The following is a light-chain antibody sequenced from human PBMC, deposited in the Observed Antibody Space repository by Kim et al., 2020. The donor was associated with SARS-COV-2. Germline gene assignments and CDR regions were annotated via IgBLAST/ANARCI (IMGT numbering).Light chain of an antibody. CDR1: QSISSY. V-gene: IGKV1-39*01. J-gene: IGKJ2*01. CDR3: QQSYSAPPYT. Sequence: AAVGDRVTITCRASQSISSYLNWYQQKPGKAPKLLIYAASSLQSGVPSRFSGSGSGTDFTLTISSLQPEDFATYYCQQSYSAPPYTFGQGTKLEI. CDR2: AAS.